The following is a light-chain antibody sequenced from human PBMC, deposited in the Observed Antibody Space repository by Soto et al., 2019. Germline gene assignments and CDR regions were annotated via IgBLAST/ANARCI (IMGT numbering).Light chain of an antibody. CDR2: DAS. CDR1: QRISSW. Sequence: DIQMTQSPSTLSASEGDRVTITCRASQRISSWLAWYQQKPGKAPKLLIYDASSLESGVPSRFSGSGSGKEFTLTISSLKPDDFATYYCQQYKSYSKTLGQGTKVDIK. CDR3: QQYKSYSKT. J-gene: IGKJ1*01. V-gene: IGKV1-5*01.